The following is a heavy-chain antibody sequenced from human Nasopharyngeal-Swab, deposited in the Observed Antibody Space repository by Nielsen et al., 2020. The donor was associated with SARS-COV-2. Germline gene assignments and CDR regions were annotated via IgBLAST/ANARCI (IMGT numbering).Heavy chain of an antibody. V-gene: IGHV3-11*06. CDR1: GFTFSDYY. Sequence: SLQISCAASGFTFSDYYMSWIRQAPGKGLEWVSYISSSSSYTNYADSVKGRFTISRDNAKNSLYLQMNSLRAEDTAVYYCARDVGVTTAYYFDYWGQGTLVTVSS. J-gene: IGHJ4*02. CDR2: ISSSSSYT. D-gene: IGHD2-21*02. CDR3: ARDVGVTTAYYFDY.